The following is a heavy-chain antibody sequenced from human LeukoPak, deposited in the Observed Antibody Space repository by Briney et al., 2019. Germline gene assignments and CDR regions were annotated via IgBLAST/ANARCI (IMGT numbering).Heavy chain of an antibody. CDR3: ARVFCSRGSCYSYYFDY. V-gene: IGHV4-59*01. Sequence: SETLSLTCTVSGGSISSYYWSWIRQPPGKGLEWIGYIYYSGSTNYNPSLKSRVTISVDTSKNQFSLKLSSVTTADTAVYYCARVFCSRGSCYSYYFDYWGQGTLVTVSS. CDR1: GGSISSYY. J-gene: IGHJ4*02. CDR2: IYYSGST. D-gene: IGHD2-15*01.